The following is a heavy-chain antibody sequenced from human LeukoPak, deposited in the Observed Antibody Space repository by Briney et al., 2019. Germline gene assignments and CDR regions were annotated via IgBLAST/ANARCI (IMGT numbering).Heavy chain of an antibody. Sequence: GGSLRLSCAASGFTFSTYEMNWVRQAPGKGLEGVSYISSSGNTIYYADSVKGRFTISRDNAKNSLYLQMNSLRAEDTAVHYCARGMADYVWGSYRYIGDYWGQGTLVTVSS. CDR2: ISSSGNTI. CDR1: GFTFSTYE. J-gene: IGHJ4*02. D-gene: IGHD3-16*02. CDR3: ARGMADYVWGSYRYIGDY. V-gene: IGHV3-48*03.